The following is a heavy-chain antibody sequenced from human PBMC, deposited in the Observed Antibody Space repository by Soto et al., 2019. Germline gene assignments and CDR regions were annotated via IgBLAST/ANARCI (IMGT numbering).Heavy chain of an antibody. Sequence: VESLKISCKGSGYIFTSYWIRCFLQMPVKGLEWMGRIDPSDSYTNYSPSFQGHVTISADKSISTAYLQWSSLKASDTAMYYCARHPYYYYGMDVWGQGTTVTVS. CDR3: ARHPYYYYGMDV. CDR2: IDPSDSYT. CDR1: GYIFTSYW. J-gene: IGHJ6*02. V-gene: IGHV5-10-1*01.